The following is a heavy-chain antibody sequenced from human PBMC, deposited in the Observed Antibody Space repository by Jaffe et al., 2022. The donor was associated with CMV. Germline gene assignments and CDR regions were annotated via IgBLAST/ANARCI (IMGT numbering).Heavy chain of an antibody. J-gene: IGHJ5*02. CDR2: MTTRGTI. CDR3: AGQYDLWNGYPRSYFDP. D-gene: IGHD3-3*01. V-gene: IGHV3-11*01. CDR1: GFTLTDYY. Sequence: QVQLVESGGGLVKPGGSLRLSCVASGFTLTDYYMSWIRQAPGKGLEWLAQMTTRGTIYYADSVKNRFTVSRDNAKNSVYLQVDSLRVEDTALYFCAGQYDLWNGYPRSYFDPWGQGTLVTVSS.